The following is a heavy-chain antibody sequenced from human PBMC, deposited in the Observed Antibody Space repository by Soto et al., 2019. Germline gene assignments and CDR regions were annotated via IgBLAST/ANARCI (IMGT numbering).Heavy chain of an antibody. J-gene: IGHJ3*02. CDR2: IYPGDSDT. Sequence: PGESLKTSCKGSGYSFTSYWIGWVRQMPGKGLEWMGIIYPGDSDTRYSPSFQGQVTISADKSISTAYLQWSSLKASDTAMYYCARGQVVTSYMNDAFDIWGQGTMVTVS. CDR1: GYSFTSYW. V-gene: IGHV5-51*01. CDR3: ARGQVVTSYMNDAFDI. D-gene: IGHD2-2*01.